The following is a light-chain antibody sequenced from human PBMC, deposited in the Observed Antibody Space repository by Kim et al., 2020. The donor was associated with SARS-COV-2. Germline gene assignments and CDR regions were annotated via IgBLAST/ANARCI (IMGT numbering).Light chain of an antibody. V-gene: IGKV3-15*01. CDR3: QQYNNWPLPCT. CDR1: QSFGTN. J-gene: IGKJ2*02. CDR2: GTS. Sequence: PGERATLACRASQSFGTNLAWYQQKPGQAPRLLLYGTSIRATGIPARFSGSGSGTEFTLTISSLQSEDFAVYYCQQYNNWPLPCTFGQGTRLEI.